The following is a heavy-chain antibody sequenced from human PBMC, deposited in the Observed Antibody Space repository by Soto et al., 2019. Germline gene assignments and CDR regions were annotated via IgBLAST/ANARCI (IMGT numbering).Heavy chain of an antibody. Sequence: GESLKISCKGSGYSFTSYWIGGVRQMPGKGLEWMGIMYPGDSDTRYSPSFQGQVTISADKSTSTVYLQWSSLKASDTAMYYCARHTPITMVRGVMYGMDVWGKGTTVTVSS. D-gene: IGHD3-10*01. J-gene: IGHJ6*04. CDR2: MYPGDSDT. CDR1: GYSFTSYW. CDR3: ARHTPITMVRGVMYGMDV. V-gene: IGHV5-51*01.